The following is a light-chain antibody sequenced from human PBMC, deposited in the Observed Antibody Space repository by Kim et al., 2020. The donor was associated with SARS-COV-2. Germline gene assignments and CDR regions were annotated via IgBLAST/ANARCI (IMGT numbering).Light chain of an antibody. J-gene: IGLJ2*01. Sequence: SSELTQDPAVSVALGQTVRITCQGDSLRSYYTSWYQQKPGQAPIVVVYGKNNRPSGISDRFSGSSSGNTASLTITGTQAGDEADYYCNSRDNNDYVLFGGGTQLTVL. CDR3: NSRDNNDYVL. CDR2: GKN. V-gene: IGLV3-19*01. CDR1: SLRSYY.